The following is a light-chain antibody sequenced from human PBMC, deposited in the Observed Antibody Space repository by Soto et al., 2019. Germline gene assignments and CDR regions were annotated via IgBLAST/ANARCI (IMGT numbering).Light chain of an antibody. Sequence: EIVLTQSPATLSLSPGQRATLSCSASQSVSSYLAWYQQKPGQAPRLLIYDASNRATGIPARFSGSGSGTDCTRTISSLEPEDFAVYYCQLRSNWPPITFGQGTRLEIK. V-gene: IGKV3-11*01. J-gene: IGKJ5*01. CDR2: DAS. CDR3: QLRSNWPPIT. CDR1: QSVSSY.